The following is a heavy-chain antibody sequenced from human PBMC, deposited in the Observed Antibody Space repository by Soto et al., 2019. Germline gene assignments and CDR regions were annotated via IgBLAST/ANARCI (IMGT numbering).Heavy chain of an antibody. CDR1: GGSISSSSYY. D-gene: IGHD3-10*01. J-gene: IGHJ6*02. CDR3: ARPFSGSYHYGMDV. V-gene: IGHV4-39*01. Sequence: SETLSLTCTVSGGSISSSSYYWGWIRQPPGKGLEWIGSIYYSGSTYYNPSLKSRVTISVDTSKNQFSLKLSSVTAADTAVYYCARPFSGSYHYGMDVWGQGTTVTVSS. CDR2: IYYSGST.